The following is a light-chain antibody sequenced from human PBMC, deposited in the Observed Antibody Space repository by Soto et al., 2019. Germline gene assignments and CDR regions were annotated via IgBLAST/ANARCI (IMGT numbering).Light chain of an antibody. CDR1: QSLLHSNGYTY. Sequence: DIVMTQSPLSLPVTPGEPATISCRSSQSLLHSNGYTYLDWYVQKPGQSTQRLIYLGSNLASGVPDRFSGTGSGTDFTVKISTVEAEDVGVYYCMAALQSHTFGQGTKLEIK. J-gene: IGKJ2*01. V-gene: IGKV2-28*01. CDR3: MAALQSHT. CDR2: LGS.